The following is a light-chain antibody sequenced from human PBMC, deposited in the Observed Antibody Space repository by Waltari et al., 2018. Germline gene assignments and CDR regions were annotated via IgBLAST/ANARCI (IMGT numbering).Light chain of an antibody. Sequence: QSVVTQPPSVSGTPGQRVTISCSGSSSNIGSKPVNWYQQFPETAPKPLIHNDNQRPSGGPDRFSGPKSGTSASLAISGLQSEDEADYYCVAWDVSLSGYVFGTGTKVTVL. CDR2: NDN. CDR1: SSNIGSKP. J-gene: IGLJ1*01. CDR3: VAWDVSLSGYV. V-gene: IGLV1-44*01.